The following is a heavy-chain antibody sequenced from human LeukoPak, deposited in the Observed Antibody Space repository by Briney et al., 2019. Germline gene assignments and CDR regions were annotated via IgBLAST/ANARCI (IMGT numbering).Heavy chain of an antibody. CDR1: GFTFSSYA. D-gene: IGHD3-3*01. CDR2: ISGSGGST. J-gene: IGHJ4*02. CDR3: AKDFGLAIFGVVIATSFDY. Sequence: GSLRLSCAASGFTFSSYAMSWVRQAPGKGLEWVSAISGSGGSTYYADSVKGRFTISRDNSKNTLYLQMNSLRAEDTAVYYCAKDFGLAIFGVVIATSFDYWGQGTLVTVSS. V-gene: IGHV3-23*01.